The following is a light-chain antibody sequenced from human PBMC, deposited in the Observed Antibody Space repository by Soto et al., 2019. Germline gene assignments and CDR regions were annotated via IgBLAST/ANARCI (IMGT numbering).Light chain of an antibody. J-gene: IGKJ1*01. Sequence: ENVLSQSPYTLSLSPGERATLSCRASQSVSANYFAWYQQKPGQAPRLLIHGVSTRATGIPARFSGSGSGTEFTLTISSLQSEDFAVYYCQQYNNWRTFGQGTKVDIK. CDR1: QSVSAN. CDR2: GVS. V-gene: IGKV3-15*01. CDR3: QQYNNWRT.